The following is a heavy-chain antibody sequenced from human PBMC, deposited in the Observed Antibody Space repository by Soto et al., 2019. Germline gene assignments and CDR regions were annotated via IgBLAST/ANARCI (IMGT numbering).Heavy chain of an antibody. Sequence: SETLSLTCTFSVGSVSIGDYAWSWIRQPPGKGLEWIGYIYYSGSTNYNPSLKSRVSISLDTSKNQFSLRLTSVTAADTAVYYCARIPVDTYMINWFDPWGQGTLVTVSS. V-gene: IGHV4-61*08. CDR1: VGSVSIGDYA. J-gene: IGHJ5*02. D-gene: IGHD5-18*01. CDR2: IYYSGST. CDR3: ARIPVDTYMINWFDP.